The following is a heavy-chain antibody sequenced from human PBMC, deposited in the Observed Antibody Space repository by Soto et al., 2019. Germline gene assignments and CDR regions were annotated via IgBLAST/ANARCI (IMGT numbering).Heavy chain of an antibody. CDR1: GYTFTSYA. CDR3: ARDNGYSDY. V-gene: IGHV1-3*01. D-gene: IGHD5-12*01. CDR2: INAGNGNT. J-gene: IGHJ4*02. Sequence: ASVKVSCKASGYTFTSYAMHWVRQAPGQRLEWMGWINAGNGNTKYSQKFQGRVTMTTDTSANTAYMELRSLRSDDTAVYYCARDNGYSDYWGQGTLVTVSS.